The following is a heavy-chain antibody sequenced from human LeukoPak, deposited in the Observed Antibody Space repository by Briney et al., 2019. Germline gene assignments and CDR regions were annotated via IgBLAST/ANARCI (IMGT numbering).Heavy chain of an antibody. CDR2: ITGSGGTT. V-gene: IGHV3-23*01. CDR1: GFTFNNYA. J-gene: IGHJ4*02. Sequence: PGGSLRLSCAASGFTFNNYAMSWVRQAPGKGLEWVSAITGSGGTTYYADFVKGRFTISRDNSKNTLYLQMNGLRVEDTAVYYCAKMQGYFDYWGQGTLVTVSS. CDR3: AKMQGYFDY.